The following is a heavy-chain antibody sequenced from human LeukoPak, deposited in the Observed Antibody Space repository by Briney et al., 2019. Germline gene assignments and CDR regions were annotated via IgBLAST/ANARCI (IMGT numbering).Heavy chain of an antibody. CDR1: GFTFNNYA. D-gene: IGHD5-18*01. Sequence: GSLRLSCAASGFTFNNYAMSWIRQPPGKGLEWIGEINHSGSTNYNPSLKSRVTISVDTSKNQFSLKLSSVTAADTAVYYCASGGYSYGPLDYWGQGTLVTVSS. CDR3: ASGGYSYGPLDY. CDR2: INHSGST. V-gene: IGHV4-34*01. J-gene: IGHJ4*02.